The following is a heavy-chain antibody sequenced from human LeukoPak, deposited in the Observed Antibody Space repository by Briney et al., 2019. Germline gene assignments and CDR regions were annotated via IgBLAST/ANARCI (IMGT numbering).Heavy chain of an antibody. CDR2: ISGSGGST. V-gene: IGHV3-23*01. Sequence: GGSLRLSCAASGFTFSSYAMSWVRQAPGKGLEWVSAISGSGGSTYYADSVKGRFTISRDNSKNTLYLQMNSLRAEDTAVYYCARGGPDYYDSSGYRYWGQGTLVTVSS. CDR3: ARGGPDYYDSSGYRY. D-gene: IGHD3-22*01. J-gene: IGHJ4*02. CDR1: GFTFSSYA.